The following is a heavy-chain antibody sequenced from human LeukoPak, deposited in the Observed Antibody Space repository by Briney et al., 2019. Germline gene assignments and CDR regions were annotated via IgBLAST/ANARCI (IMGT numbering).Heavy chain of an antibody. V-gene: IGHV3-7*01. CDR1: GFTFSSYS. CDR3: ARLMQWLDY. D-gene: IGHD6-19*01. CDR2: IKQDGSEK. Sequence: GGSLRLSCAASGFTFSSYSMNWVRQAPGKGLEWVANIKQDGSEKYYVDSVKGRFTISRDNAKNSLYLQMNSLRAEDTAVYYCARLMQWLDYWGQGTLVTVSS. J-gene: IGHJ4*02.